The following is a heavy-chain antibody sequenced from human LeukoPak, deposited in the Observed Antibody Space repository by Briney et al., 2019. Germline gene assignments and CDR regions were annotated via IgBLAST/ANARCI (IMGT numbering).Heavy chain of an antibody. V-gene: IGHV6-1*01. CDR2: TYYRSKWYN. D-gene: IGHD2-2*02. CDR1: GDIVSCNSAA. J-gene: IGHJ4*02. Sequence: SHTLSLPCGLCGDIVSCNSAAWHWIRQSPSRGLEWLERTYYRSKWYNDHAVSVKSRITINPDTSKNQFSLQLNSVTPEDTAVYYCARAYSYCSSTSCYMYFDYWGQGTLVTVSS. CDR3: ARAYSYCSSTSCYMYFDY.